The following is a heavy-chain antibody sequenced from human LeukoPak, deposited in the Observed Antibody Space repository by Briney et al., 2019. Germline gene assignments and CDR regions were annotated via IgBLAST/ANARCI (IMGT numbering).Heavy chain of an antibody. V-gene: IGHV4-4*07. J-gene: IGHJ6*04. CDR3: VRVSRIDYGANPEGDV. Sequence: SETLSLTCAVSGGSISNYYWNWIRQPAGKGLEWIGRKSVSGHTNYRSSLESRVTMSVDTSKNQFSLRLNSVTTADTAVYYCVRVSRIDYGANPEGDVWGKGITVIVSS. CDR1: GGSISNYY. CDR2: KSVSGHT. D-gene: IGHD4/OR15-4a*01.